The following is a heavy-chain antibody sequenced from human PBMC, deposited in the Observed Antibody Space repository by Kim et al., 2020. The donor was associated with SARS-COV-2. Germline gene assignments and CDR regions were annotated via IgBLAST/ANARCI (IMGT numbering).Heavy chain of an antibody. CDR1: GGSISRGDYY. CDR2: IYYSGST. Sequence: SETLSLTCTVSGGSISRGDYYWSWIRQPPGKGLEWIGYIYYSGSTHYNPSLKSRVTISVDTSKNQFSLKLSSVTAADTAVYYCARFRQSVVPAAMYFDYWGQGTLVTVSS. D-gene: IGHD2-2*01. J-gene: IGHJ4*02. V-gene: IGHV4-30-4*01. CDR3: ARFRQSVVPAAMYFDY.